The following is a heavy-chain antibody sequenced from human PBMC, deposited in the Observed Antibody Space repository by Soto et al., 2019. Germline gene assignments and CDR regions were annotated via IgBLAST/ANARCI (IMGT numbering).Heavy chain of an antibody. V-gene: IGHV1-18*04. J-gene: IGHJ6*02. D-gene: IGHD3-22*01. Sequence: ASVKVSCKASGYTFTSYGISWVRQAPGQGLEWMGWISAYNGNTNYAQKLQGRVTMTTDTSTSTAYMELRSLRSDDTAMYYCARHRSYHYDSSGHLNIYDMDVWGQGTTVTVSS. CDR3: ARHRSYHYDSSGHLNIYDMDV. CDR1: GYTFTSYG. CDR2: ISAYNGNT.